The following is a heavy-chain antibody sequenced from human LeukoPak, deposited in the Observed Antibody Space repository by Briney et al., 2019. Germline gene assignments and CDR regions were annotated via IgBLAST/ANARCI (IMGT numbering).Heavy chain of an antibody. Sequence: TSETLSLTCTVSGGSISSSSYYWGWIRQPPGKGLEWIGSIYYSGSTYYNPSLKSRVTISVDTSKNQFSLKLSSVTAADTAVYYCARRSDDSSVYYWGVFDYWGQGTLVTVSS. CDR3: ARRSDDSSVYYWGVFDY. D-gene: IGHD3-22*01. CDR2: IYYSGST. CDR1: GGSISSSSYY. V-gene: IGHV4-39*01. J-gene: IGHJ4*02.